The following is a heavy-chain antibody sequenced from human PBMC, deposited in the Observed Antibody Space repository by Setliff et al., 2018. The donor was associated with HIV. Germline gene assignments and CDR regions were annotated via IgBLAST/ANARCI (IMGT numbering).Heavy chain of an antibody. J-gene: IGHJ3*02. Sequence: PSETLSLTCAVSGASISSGGYSWSWIRQPPGKGLEWIGYVYHSGTIYYTPSLKSRLSISVDRPSNQLSLKISSVTAADRAVYYCATSSAWYDYGAFDIWGQGTMVTV. D-gene: IGHD6-19*01. CDR3: ATSSAWYDYGAFDI. V-gene: IGHV4-30-2*01. CDR2: VYHSGTI. CDR1: GASISSGGYS.